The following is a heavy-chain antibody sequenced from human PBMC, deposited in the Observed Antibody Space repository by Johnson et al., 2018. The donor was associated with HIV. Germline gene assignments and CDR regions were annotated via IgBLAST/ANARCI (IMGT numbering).Heavy chain of an antibody. V-gene: IGHV3-11*01. J-gene: IGHJ3*02. D-gene: IGHD6-13*01. Sequence: VQLVESGGGVVPPGGSLRLSCAASGFTFDEDDMSWVRQAPGKGLEWVSYISSSGSTIYYADSVKGRFTISRDNAKNSLYLQMNRRGAEDTAVYYCARVGYSSSWYGGYGAFDIWGQGTMVTDSS. CDR2: ISSSGSTI. CDR3: ARVGYSSSWYGGYGAFDI. CDR1: GFTFDEDD.